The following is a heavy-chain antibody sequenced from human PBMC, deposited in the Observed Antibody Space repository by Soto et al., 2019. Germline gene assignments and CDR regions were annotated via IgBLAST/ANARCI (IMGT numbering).Heavy chain of an antibody. D-gene: IGHD3-9*01. CDR1: GFTFSSYS. Sequence: GGSLRLSCAASGFTFSSYSMNWVRQAPGKGLEWVSSISSSSSYIYYADSVKGRFTISRDNAKNSLYLQMNSLRAEDTAVYYCARDYDHYGLRYFDWSPVAFDIWGQGTMVTVSS. V-gene: IGHV3-21*01. CDR3: ARDYDHYGLRYFDWSPVAFDI. J-gene: IGHJ3*02. CDR2: ISSSSSYI.